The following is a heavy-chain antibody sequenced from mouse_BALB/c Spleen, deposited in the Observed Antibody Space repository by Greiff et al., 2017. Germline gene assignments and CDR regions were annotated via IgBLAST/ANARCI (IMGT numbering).Heavy chain of an antibody. CDR3: ARVYRYDGAWFAY. Sequence: VQLQQPGAELVKPGASVKLSCKASGYTFTSYWMHWVKQRPGQGLEWIGEINPSNGRTNYNEKFKSKATLTVDKSSSTAYIQLSSLTSEDSAVYYCARVYRYDGAWFAYWGQGTLVTVAA. V-gene: IGHV1S81*02. J-gene: IGHJ3*01. CDR1: GYTFTSYW. CDR2: INPSNGRT. D-gene: IGHD2-14*01.